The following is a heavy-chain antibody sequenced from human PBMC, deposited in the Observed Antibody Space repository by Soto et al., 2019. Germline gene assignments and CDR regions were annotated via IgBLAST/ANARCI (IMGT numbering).Heavy chain of an antibody. V-gene: IGHV1-2*04. CDR1: GYTFTGYY. CDR3: ARDRDTYGSGSFYFSTPYGMDV. CDR2: INPNSGGT. Sequence: QVQLVQSGAEVKKPGASVKVSCKASGYTFTGYYMHWVRQAPGQGLEWMGWINPNSGGTNYAQKFQGWVHMTRDTSISTAYMELSRLRSDDTAVYYCARDRDTYGSGSFYFSTPYGMDVWGQGTTVTVSS. J-gene: IGHJ6*02. D-gene: IGHD3-10*01.